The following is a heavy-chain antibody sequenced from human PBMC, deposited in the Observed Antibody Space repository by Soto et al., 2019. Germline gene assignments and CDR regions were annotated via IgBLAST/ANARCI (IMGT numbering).Heavy chain of an antibody. V-gene: IGHV3-30-3*01. CDR3: ARCGRITIFGVVDY. Sequence: QVQLVESGGGVVQPGRSLRLSCAAAGFTFSSYAMHWVRQAPGKGLEWVAVISYDGSNKYYADSVKGRFTISRDNSKNTLYLQMNRLRAEDTAVYYCARCGRITIFGVVDYWGQGTLVTVSS. D-gene: IGHD3-3*01. J-gene: IGHJ4*02. CDR1: GFTFSSYA. CDR2: ISYDGSNK.